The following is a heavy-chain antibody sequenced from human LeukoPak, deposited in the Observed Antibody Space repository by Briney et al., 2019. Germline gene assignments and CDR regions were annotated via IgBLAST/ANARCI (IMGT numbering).Heavy chain of an antibody. V-gene: IGHV1-69*05. CDR3: LTGTTDLDY. CDR2: IIPIFGTA. J-gene: IGHJ4*02. Sequence: ASVKVSCKASGGTFSSYAIIWVRQAPGQGLEWMGGIIPIFGTANYAQKFQGRVTITTDESTSTAYMELSSLRSEDTAVYYCLTGTTDLDYWGQGTLVTVSS. CDR1: GGTFSSYA. D-gene: IGHD1-14*01.